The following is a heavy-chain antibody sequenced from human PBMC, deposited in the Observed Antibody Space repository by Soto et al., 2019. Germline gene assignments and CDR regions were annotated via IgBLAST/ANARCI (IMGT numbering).Heavy chain of an antibody. Sequence: EVQLLESGGGLVQPGGSVRLSCAASGFTFRNYAMTWVRQAPGKGLEWVSSIHGEGAGTYYADSVKGRFTVSRDDSKETLYLQMRSRRVDDTAVYYCATDGVARNGDWDWFDPWGQGTLVTVAS. J-gene: IGHJ5*02. CDR3: ATDGVARNGDWDWFDP. CDR2: IHGEGAGT. CDR1: GFTFRNYA. D-gene: IGHD6-19*01. V-gene: IGHV3-23*01.